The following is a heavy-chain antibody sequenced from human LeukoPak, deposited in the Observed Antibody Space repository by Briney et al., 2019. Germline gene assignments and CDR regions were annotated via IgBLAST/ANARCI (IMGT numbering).Heavy chain of an antibody. CDR2: IRYDGSNK. CDR1: GFTFGDYA. Sequence: PGGSLRLSCTASGFTFGDYAMNWFRQAPGKGLEWVAFIRYDGSNKYYADSVKGRFTISRDNSKNTLYLQMNSLRAEDTAVYYCAKDRYGSGSYYLPSDWGQGTLVTVSS. J-gene: IGHJ4*02. CDR3: AKDRYGSGSYYLPSD. D-gene: IGHD3-10*01. V-gene: IGHV3-30*02.